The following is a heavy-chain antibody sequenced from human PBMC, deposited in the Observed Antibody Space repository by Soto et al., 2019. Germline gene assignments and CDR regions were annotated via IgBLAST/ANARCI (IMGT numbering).Heavy chain of an antibody. Sequence: ASVKVSCKASGYTFTSYAMHWVRQAPGQRLEWMGWINAGNGNTKYSQKFQGRVTITRDTSASTAYMELSSLRSEDTAVYYCAREGTYYDFWSGRDYYYYYYMDVWGKGTTVTVSS. CDR1: GYTFTSYA. V-gene: IGHV1-3*01. CDR3: AREGTYYDFWSGRDYYYYYYMDV. J-gene: IGHJ6*03. CDR2: INAGNGNT. D-gene: IGHD3-3*01.